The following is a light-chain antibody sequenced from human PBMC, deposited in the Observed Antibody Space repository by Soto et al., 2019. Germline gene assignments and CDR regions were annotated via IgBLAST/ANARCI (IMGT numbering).Light chain of an antibody. Sequence: QSALTQPRSVSGSPGQSVTISCSGTSSDVGGYSYVSWYQQRPGKAPKLMIYDVITRPSGVPDLFSGSKSGNTASLTISGLQAEDEADYFCCSYAGSYTFVFGSGTKLTVL. CDR3: CSYAGSYTFV. CDR1: SSDVGGYSY. CDR2: DVI. V-gene: IGLV2-11*01. J-gene: IGLJ1*01.